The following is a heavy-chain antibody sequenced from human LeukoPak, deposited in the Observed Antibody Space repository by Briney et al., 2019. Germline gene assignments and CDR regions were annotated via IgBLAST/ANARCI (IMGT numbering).Heavy chain of an antibody. D-gene: IGHD6-13*01. CDR1: GGSISSGDYY. CDR2: IYYSGST. J-gene: IGHJ4*02. CDR3: ARDSNRGGFDY. Sequence: SETPSLTCTVSGGSISSGDYYWSWIRQPPGKGLEWIGYIYYSGSTYYNPSLKSRVTISVDTSKNQFSLKLSSVTAADTAVYYCARDSNRGGFDYWGQGTLVTVSS. V-gene: IGHV4-30-4*08.